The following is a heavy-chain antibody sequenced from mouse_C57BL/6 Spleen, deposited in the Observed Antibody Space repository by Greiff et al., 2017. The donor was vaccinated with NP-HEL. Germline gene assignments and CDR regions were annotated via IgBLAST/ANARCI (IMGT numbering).Heavy chain of an antibody. CDR2: INPNNGGT. J-gene: IGHJ4*01. D-gene: IGHD2-5*01. V-gene: IGHV1-26*01. CDR1: GYTFTDYY. Sequence: EVQLQQSGPELVKPGASVKISCKASGYTFTDYYMNWVKQSHGKSLEWIGDINPNNGGTSYNQKFKGKATLTVDKSSSTAYMELRSLTSEDSAVYYCARGGYSNLYYAMDYWGQGTSVTVSS. CDR3: ARGGYSNLYYAMDY.